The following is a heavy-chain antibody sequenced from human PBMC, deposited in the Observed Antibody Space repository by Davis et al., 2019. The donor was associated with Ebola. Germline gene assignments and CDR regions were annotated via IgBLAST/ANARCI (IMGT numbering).Heavy chain of an antibody. CDR1: GFILPHYA. J-gene: IGHJ4*02. V-gene: IGHV1-3*01. CDR3: ARASFGYNSGWYADY. CDR2: VHGGNGNT. D-gene: IGHD6-19*01. Sequence: ASVKVSCKASGFILPHYAIHWMRQAPGQRLEWVGWVHGGNGNTKYSQRFQGRVTITTDTSASTVYLDLTSLRSDDTAVFYCARASFGYNSGWYADYWGPGSLVTVSS.